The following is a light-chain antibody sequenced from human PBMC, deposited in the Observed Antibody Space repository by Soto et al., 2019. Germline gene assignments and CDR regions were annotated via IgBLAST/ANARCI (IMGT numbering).Light chain of an antibody. Sequence: DIQMPQSPATLSASVGDRVTITCRASQSINDWLAWYQQKPGKVPKLLIYDAGSLKSGVPSRFSGSGSGTEFTLTISSLQPDDFATYYCQQYNGYWTFGQGTKVDI. J-gene: IGKJ1*01. CDR3: QQYNGYWT. V-gene: IGKV1-5*01. CDR1: QSINDW. CDR2: DAG.